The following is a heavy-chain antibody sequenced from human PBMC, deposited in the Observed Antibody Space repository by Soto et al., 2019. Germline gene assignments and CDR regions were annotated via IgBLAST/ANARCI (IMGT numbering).Heavy chain of an antibody. J-gene: IGHJ4*02. V-gene: IGHV4-34*01. Sequence: PSETLSLTCAVYGGSFSGYHWSWIRQSPGKGLEWIGVINHSGNTNYSPSLKSRVTISVDTSKNQFSLNLSSVTAADTAVYYCARGGEYSTSFDYWGQGTLVTVSS. CDR2: INHSGNT. D-gene: IGHD6-6*01. CDR3: ARGGEYSTSFDY. CDR1: GGSFSGYH.